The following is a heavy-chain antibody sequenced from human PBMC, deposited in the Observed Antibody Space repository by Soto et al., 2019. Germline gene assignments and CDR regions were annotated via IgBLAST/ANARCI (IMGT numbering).Heavy chain of an antibody. V-gene: IGHV1-24*01. CDR2: FDPEDGET. Sequence: ASVKVSCKVSGYTLTELSMHWVRQAPGKGLEWMGGFDPEDGETIYAQKFQGRVTMTEDTSTDTAHMELSSLRSEDTAVYYCATSYSSGWYPFDYWGQGTLVTVSS. J-gene: IGHJ4*02. CDR3: ATSYSSGWYPFDY. CDR1: GYTLTELS. D-gene: IGHD6-19*01.